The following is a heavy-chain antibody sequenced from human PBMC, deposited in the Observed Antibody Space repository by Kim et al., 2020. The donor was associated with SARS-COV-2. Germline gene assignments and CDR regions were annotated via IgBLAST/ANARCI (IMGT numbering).Heavy chain of an antibody. J-gene: IGHJ5*02. D-gene: IGHD3-3*01. V-gene: IGHV4-34*01. CDR2: INHSGST. CDR1: GGSFSGYY. Sequence: SETLSLTCAVYGGSFSGYYWSWIRQPPGKGLEWIGEINHSGSTNYNPSLKSRVTISVDTSKNQFSLKLSSVTAADTAVYYCARGSRLIHYDFWSGYYNGWFDPWGQGTLVTVSS. CDR3: ARGSRLIHYDFWSGYYNGWFDP.